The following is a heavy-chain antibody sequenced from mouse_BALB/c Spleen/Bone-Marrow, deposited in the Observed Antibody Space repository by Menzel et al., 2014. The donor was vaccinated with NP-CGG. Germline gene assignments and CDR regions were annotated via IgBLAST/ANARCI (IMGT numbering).Heavy chain of an antibody. V-gene: IGHV1-80*01. D-gene: IGHD2-10*02. J-gene: IGHJ2*01. CDR2: IYPGDGET. Sequence: VQLQQSGAELVRPGSSVKISCKASGYPFSSYWMSWVKQRPGQGLEWIGQIYPGDGETNYNGKFKGNATLTADKSSSTAYMQLSSLTSEDSAVYVSARKYGDYWGQGTTLPVSS. CDR3: ARKYGDY. CDR1: GYPFSSYW.